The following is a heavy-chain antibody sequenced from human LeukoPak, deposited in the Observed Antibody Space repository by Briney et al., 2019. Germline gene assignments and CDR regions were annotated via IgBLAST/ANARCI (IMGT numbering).Heavy chain of an antibody. CDR1: GFTFMTSA. CDR2: INDYGNRI. D-gene: IGHD3-10*01. V-gene: IGHV3-64D*06. J-gene: IGHJ3*02. CDR3: VKDRPGSYAFDI. Sequence: GSLRLSCSASGFTFMTSAMHWVRQAPGKGLEYVSSINDYGNRIHYAGSVKGRFSISRDTSTNTLYLQMSSLRPEDTAVYHCVKDRPGSYAFDIWGQGTMVTVSS.